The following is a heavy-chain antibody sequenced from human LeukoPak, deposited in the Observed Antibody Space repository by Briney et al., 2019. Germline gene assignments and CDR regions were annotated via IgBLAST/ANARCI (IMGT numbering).Heavy chain of an antibody. CDR1: GFTVSTYY. J-gene: IGHJ4*02. Sequence: GGSLRLSCAASGFTVSTYYMTWVRQAPGKGLECVSVIYSGGSTYYADSVKGRFTVSRDNSKNTLYLQMNSLRAEDTAMYYCARGLGYCTSTTCLLPFDHWGQGTLVTVSS. CDR2: IYSGGST. V-gene: IGHV3-53*01. D-gene: IGHD2-2*01. CDR3: ARGLGYCTSTTCLLPFDH.